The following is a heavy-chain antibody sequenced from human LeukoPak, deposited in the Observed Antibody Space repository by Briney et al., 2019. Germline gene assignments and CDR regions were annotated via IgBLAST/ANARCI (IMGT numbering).Heavy chain of an antibody. J-gene: IGHJ3*02. CDR2: ISYDGSNK. CDR1: GFTFSSYG. D-gene: IGHD1-14*01. V-gene: IGHV3-30*03. CDR3: ASLPATGDAFDI. Sequence: GGSLRLSCAASGFTFSSYGMHWVRQAPGKGLEWAAVISYDGSNKYYADSVKGRFTISRDNSKNTLYLQMNSLRAEDTAVYYCASLPATGDAFDIWGQGTMVTVSS.